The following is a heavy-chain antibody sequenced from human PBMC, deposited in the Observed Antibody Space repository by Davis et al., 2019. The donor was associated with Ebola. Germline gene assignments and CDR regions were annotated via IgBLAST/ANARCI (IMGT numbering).Heavy chain of an antibody. CDR3: ARIWHTSGDFDY. Sequence: MPGGSLRPSCPFSGGSATSGSYSWNWIRQPPGKGLDGIGYTYYSGSTNYNPSLKSRVTISVDTSKNQFSLKLSSVTAADTAVYYCARIWHTSGDFDYWGQGTLVTVSS. V-gene: IGHV4-61*01. CDR1: GGSATSGSYS. J-gene: IGHJ4*02. CDR2: TYYSGST. D-gene: IGHD2-21*01.